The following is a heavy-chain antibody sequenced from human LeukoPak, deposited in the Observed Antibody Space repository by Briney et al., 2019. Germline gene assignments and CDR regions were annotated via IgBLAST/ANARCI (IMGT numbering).Heavy chain of an antibody. V-gene: IGHV1-18*01. CDR3: GRGYRGRIRYFDY. CDR2: ISDYNGNT. D-gene: IGHD1-26*01. CDR1: GYTFTSYG. J-gene: IGHJ4*02. Sequence: ASVKLFCKASGYTFTSYGISWVRQPPGQGLEWMGWISDYNGNTNYAQKLQGRVTMNTDTSTSTAYMELRSLRSDDAAVYYCGRGYRGRIRYFDYWGQGTLVTVSS.